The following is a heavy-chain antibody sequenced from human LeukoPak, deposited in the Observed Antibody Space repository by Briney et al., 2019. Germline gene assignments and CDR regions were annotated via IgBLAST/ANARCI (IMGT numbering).Heavy chain of an antibody. D-gene: IGHD3-3*01. Sequence: PSETLSLTCTVSGGSISSYYWSWIRQPPGKGLEWIGYIYHSGSTYYNPSLKSRVTISVDRSKNQFSLKLSSVTAADTAVYYCAGTDYDSIFDYWGQGTLVTVSS. CDR3: AGTDYDSIFDY. CDR2: IYHSGST. CDR1: GGSISSYY. V-gene: IGHV4-59*04. J-gene: IGHJ4*02.